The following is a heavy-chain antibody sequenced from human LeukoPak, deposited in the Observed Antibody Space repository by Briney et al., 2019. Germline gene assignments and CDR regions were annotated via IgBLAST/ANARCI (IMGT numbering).Heavy chain of an antibody. J-gene: IGHJ3*02. V-gene: IGHV3-30*04. CDR3: ARDRGYYGPRTGGAFDI. D-gene: IGHD3-10*01. CDR2: ISYDGSNK. CDR1: GFTFSSYA. Sequence: GGSLRLSCAASGFTFSSYAMHWVRQAPGKGLEWVAVISYDGSNKYYADSVKGRFTISRDNFKNTLYLQMNSLRAEDTAVYYCARDRGYYGPRTGGAFDIWGQGTMVTVSS.